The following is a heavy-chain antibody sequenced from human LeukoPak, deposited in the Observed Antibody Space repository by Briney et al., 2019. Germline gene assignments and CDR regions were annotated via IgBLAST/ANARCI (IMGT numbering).Heavy chain of an antibody. CDR2: IGTAGDT. Sequence: GGSLRLSCAASGFIFSSYDMHWVRQATGKGLEWVLAIGTAGDTYYPGSVKGRFTISRENAKNSLYLQMNSLRAGDTAVYYCARGRDGYNLGAFDIWGQGTMVTVSS. CDR3: ARGRDGYNLGAFDI. V-gene: IGHV3-13*01. D-gene: IGHD5-24*01. J-gene: IGHJ3*02. CDR1: GFIFSSYD.